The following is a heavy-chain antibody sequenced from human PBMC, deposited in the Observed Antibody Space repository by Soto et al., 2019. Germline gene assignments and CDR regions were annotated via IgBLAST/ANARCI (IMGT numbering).Heavy chain of an antibody. J-gene: IGHJ4*02. CDR3: ARDLPSGFDY. D-gene: IGHD6-25*01. V-gene: IGHV3-33*01. CDR1: GFTFSSYG. Sequence: QVQLVESGGGVVQPGRSLRLSCAASGFTFSSYGMHWVRQAPGKGLEWVEDIWDDGRNKYYADAVKGRFTITRDNSKNTLYLQMNSLRADDTAVYYCARDLPSGFDYWGQGTLVTVSS. CDR2: IWDDGRNK.